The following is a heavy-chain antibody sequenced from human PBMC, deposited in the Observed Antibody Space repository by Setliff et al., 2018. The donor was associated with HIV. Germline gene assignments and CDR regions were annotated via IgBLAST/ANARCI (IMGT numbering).Heavy chain of an antibody. J-gene: IGHJ6*03. D-gene: IGHD4-4*01. CDR1: GYNFNRYG. CDR3: ARDAFDYTAYYYSYMDV. CDR2: INPSGGST. V-gene: IGHV1-46*02. Sequence: VASVKVSCKASGYNFNRYGIHWVRQAPGQRPEWMGIINPSGGSTTYAQKFQGRVTMTRDTSTSTVYMELSSLRSEDTAVYYCARDAFDYTAYYYSYMDVWGKGTTVTVSS.